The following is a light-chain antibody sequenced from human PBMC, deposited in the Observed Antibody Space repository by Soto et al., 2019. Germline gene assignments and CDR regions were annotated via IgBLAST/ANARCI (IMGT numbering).Light chain of an antibody. CDR3: SAWDDSIYGPV. Sequence: QSVLTQPPSASGTPGQRVAISCSGASSDIGSNPVNWYLHLPGAAPKLLIYRDNHRPSGVPDRFSGSKSGASASLTISGLQSEDEADYFCSAWDDSIYGPVFGGGTKVTVL. CDR2: RDN. V-gene: IGLV1-44*01. J-gene: IGLJ2*01. CDR1: SSDIGSNP.